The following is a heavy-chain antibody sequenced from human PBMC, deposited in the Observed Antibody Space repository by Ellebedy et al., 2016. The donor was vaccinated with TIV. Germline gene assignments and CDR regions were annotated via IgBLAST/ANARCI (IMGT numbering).Heavy chain of an antibody. J-gene: IGHJ4*02. V-gene: IGHV3-23*01. CDR1: GFTFSSYA. D-gene: IGHD3-22*01. Sequence: GGSLRLSCAASGFTFSSYAMSWVRQAPGKGLEWVSGISGSGSTTYYADSVKGRLTISRDNSKNTLYLQMNSLRAEDTAVYYCAKEDYYDSSGPFDYWGQGTLVTVSS. CDR3: AKEDYYDSSGPFDY. CDR2: ISGSGSTT.